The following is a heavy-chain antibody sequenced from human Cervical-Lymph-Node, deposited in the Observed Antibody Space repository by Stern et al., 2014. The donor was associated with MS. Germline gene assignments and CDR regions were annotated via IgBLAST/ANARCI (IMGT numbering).Heavy chain of an antibody. D-gene: IGHD1-26*01. Sequence: EDQLVESGGGLVKPGRSLRLSCTTSGFTFGDYDLSWVRQAPGKGMEWVGFLRAKPYAEKTEYAASVKGRFTISRNNSGGIAYLQMYSLKTEDTAVYFCTRVRQSGSYYYHFGMDVWGQGTTVTVSS. CDR1: GFTFGDYD. J-gene: IGHJ6*02. V-gene: IGHV3-49*04. CDR2: LRAKPYAEKT. CDR3: TRVRQSGSYYYHFGMDV.